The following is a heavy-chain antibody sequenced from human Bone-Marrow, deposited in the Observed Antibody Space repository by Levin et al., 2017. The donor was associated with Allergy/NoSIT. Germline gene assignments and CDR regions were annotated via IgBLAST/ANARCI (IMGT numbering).Heavy chain of an antibody. CDR2: INHSGST. CDR3: ARGLRVGSSWNLRFDP. Sequence: PSETLSLTCAVYGGSFSGYYWSWIRQPPGKGLEWIGEINHSGSTNYNPSLKSRVTISVDTSKNQFSLKLSSVTAADTAVYYCARGLRVGSSWNLRFDPWGQGTLVTVSS. J-gene: IGHJ5*02. V-gene: IGHV4-34*01. D-gene: IGHD6-13*01. CDR1: GGSFSGYY.